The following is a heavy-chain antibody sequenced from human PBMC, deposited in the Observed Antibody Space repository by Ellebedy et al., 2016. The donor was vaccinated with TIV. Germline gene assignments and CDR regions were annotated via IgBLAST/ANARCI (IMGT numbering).Heavy chain of an antibody. CDR2: IDWEEDT. J-gene: IGHJ4*02. Sequence: SGPTLVKPTQTLTLTCAFSGFSLSSTGMCMTWLRQSPGKALEWLAIIDWEEDTYYSASLKTRLTISKDPSKNQVVLTMTNTVPADTATYYCARTAFGSSSTYDHWGPGALVTVSS. D-gene: IGHD6-6*01. V-gene: IGHV2-70*01. CDR1: GFSLSSTGMC. CDR3: ARTAFGSSSTYDH.